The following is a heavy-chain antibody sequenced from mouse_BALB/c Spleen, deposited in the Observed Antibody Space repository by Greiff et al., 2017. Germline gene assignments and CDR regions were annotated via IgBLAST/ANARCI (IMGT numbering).Heavy chain of an antibody. Sequence: QVQLQQSGAELVKPGASVTMSCKAFGYTFTTYPIEWMKQNHGKSLEWIGNFHPYNDDTKYNEKFKGKAKLTVEKSSSTVYLELSRLTSDDSAVYYCARGGLHDAMDYWGQGTSVTVSS. CDR3: ARGGLHDAMDY. D-gene: IGHD3-1*01. J-gene: IGHJ4*01. CDR1: GYTFTTYP. CDR2: FHPYNDDT. V-gene: IGHV1-47*01.